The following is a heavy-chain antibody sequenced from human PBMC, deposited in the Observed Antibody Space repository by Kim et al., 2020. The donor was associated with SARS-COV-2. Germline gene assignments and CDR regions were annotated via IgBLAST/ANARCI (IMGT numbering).Heavy chain of an antibody. V-gene: IGHV3-23*01. CDR3: AKVAGSYQEYNGGEH. CDR2: ISGSGTAT. CDR1: GFTFSSFA. Sequence: GGSLRLSCAASGFTFSSFAINWVRQAPGKGLEWVSSISGSGTATYYADSVKGRFTISRDNSKNTLYLEMNSLRAEDTAIYYCAKVAGSYQEYNGGEHWG. J-gene: IGHJ1*01. D-gene: IGHD1-26*01.